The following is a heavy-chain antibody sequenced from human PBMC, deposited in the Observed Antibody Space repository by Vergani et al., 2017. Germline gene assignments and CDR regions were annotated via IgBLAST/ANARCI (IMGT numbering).Heavy chain of an antibody. D-gene: IGHD1-26*01. Sequence: EVQLLESGGGLVQPGGSLRLSCAASGFTVSNYAMTWVRQAPGKGLEWVSSISDSGANTYYADSVKGRFTISRDNSKNTLYLQMSSLRVDDTALYYCARQQWELYYWGQGTLVTVSS. V-gene: IGHV3-23*01. CDR3: ARQQWELYY. CDR1: GFTVSNYA. CDR2: ISDSGANT. J-gene: IGHJ4*02.